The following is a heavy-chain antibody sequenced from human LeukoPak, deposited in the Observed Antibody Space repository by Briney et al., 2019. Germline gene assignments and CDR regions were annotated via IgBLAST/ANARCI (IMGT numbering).Heavy chain of an antibody. CDR2: IIPILGIA. Sequence: GASVKVSCKASGGTFSSYAISWVRQAPGQGLEWMGRIIPILGIANYAQKFQGRVTITADKSTSTAYMELSSLRSEDTAVYYCARGLPHSGYVQNWFAPWGQVTLVTVSS. CDR1: GGTFSSYA. V-gene: IGHV1-69*04. CDR3: ARGLPHSGYVQNWFAP. J-gene: IGHJ5*02. D-gene: IGHD5-12*01.